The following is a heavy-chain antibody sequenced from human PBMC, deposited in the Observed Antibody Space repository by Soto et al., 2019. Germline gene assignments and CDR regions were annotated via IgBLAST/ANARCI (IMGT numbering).Heavy chain of an antibody. CDR3: AKVDGRGGMDV. Sequence: EVQLLESGGGFVQPGGSLRLSCAASGFTFTNYDMSWVRQAPGKGLEWVSRISSSGGSTYDADSVKGRFTISRDNSNNTLYLQMNSLRAEDTAIYYCAKVDGRGGMDVWGQGTTVTVSS. J-gene: IGHJ6*02. CDR1: GFTFTNYD. V-gene: IGHV3-23*01. CDR2: ISSSGGST.